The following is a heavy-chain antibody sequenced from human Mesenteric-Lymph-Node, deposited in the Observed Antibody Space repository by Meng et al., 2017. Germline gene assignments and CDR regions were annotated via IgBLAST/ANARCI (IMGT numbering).Heavy chain of an antibody. Sequence: SETLSLTCAVYGGSFSGYYWSWIRQPPGKGLEWIGEINHSGSTNYNPSLKSRVTISVDTSKNQFSLKLSSVTAADTAVYYCARRTPGYYYYYGMDVWGQGTTVTVSS. CDR3: ARRTPGYYYYYGMDV. CDR2: INHSGST. V-gene: IGHV4-34*01. J-gene: IGHJ6*02. CDR1: GGSFSGYY. D-gene: IGHD4-23*01.